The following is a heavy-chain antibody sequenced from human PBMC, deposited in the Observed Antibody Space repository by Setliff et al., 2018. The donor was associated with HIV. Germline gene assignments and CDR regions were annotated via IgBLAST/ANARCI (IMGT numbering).Heavy chain of an antibody. CDR3: ARVRLYNNALDY. D-gene: IGHD3-10*01. CDR2: FYSGGST. J-gene: IGHJ4*02. V-gene: IGHV3-53*05. CDR1: GLAVGANY. Sequence: PGGSLRLSCAASGLAVGANYMSWVRQAPGKGLECVSIFYSGGSTYHADSVKGRVTLSRDNSKNTLYLQMNSLRPEDTAVYYCARVRLYNNALDYWGQGTLVTVSS.